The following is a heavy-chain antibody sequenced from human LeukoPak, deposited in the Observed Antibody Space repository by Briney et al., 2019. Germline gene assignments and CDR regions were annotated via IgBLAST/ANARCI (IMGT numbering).Heavy chain of an antibody. CDR2: IIPIFGTA. CDR3: ARWDGVRGVTNPLYNWFDP. V-gene: IGHV1-69*06. D-gene: IGHD3-10*01. CDR1: GGTFSSYA. Sequence: SVKVSCKASGGTFSSYAISWVRQTPGQGLGWMGGIIPIFGTANYAQKFQGRVTITADKSTSTAYMELRSLRSEDTVVYYCARWDGVRGVTNPLYNWFDPWGQGTLVTVSS. J-gene: IGHJ5*02.